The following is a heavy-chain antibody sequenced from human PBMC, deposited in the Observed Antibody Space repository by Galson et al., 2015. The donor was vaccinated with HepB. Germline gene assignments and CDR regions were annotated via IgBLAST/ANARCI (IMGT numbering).Heavy chain of an antibody. D-gene: IGHD2-2*02. V-gene: IGHV3-30*03. Sequence: SLRLSCAASGFTFSSYAMHWVRQAPGKGLEWVAVISYDGSNKYYADSVKGRFTISRDNSKNTLYLQMNSPRAEDTAVYYCARDTAIQGYYYYYGMDVWGQGTTVTVSS. CDR3: ARDTAIQGYYYYYGMDV. CDR1: GFTFSSYA. CDR2: ISYDGSNK. J-gene: IGHJ6*02.